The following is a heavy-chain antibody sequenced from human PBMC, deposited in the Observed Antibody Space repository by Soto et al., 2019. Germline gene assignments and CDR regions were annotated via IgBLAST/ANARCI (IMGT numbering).Heavy chain of an antibody. D-gene: IGHD3-10*01. CDR3: ASSYGSGYRAFDY. J-gene: IGHJ4*02. CDR2: INPILSMS. V-gene: IGHV1-69*02. CDR1: GDTFTFYS. Sequence: GASVKVSCKASGDTFTFYSINWVRQAPGLGLEWMGRINPILSMSNYAQRFQGRVTMTADKSTSTAYMELSSLRSEDTAMYYCASSYGSGYRAFDYWGQGALVTVS.